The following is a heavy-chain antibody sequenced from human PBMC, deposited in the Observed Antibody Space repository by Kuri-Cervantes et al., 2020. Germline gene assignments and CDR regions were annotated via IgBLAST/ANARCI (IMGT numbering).Heavy chain of an antibody. D-gene: IGHD6-13*01. CDR2: IYYSGST. V-gene: IGHV4-59*01. J-gene: IGHJ4*02. CDR1: GGSISSYY. Sequence: SETLSLTCTASGGSISSYYWSWIRQPPGKGLEWIGYIYYSGSTNYNPSLKSRVTISVDTSKNQFSLNLSSVTAADTAVYYCARGRIAPYFDYWGQGTLVTVSS. CDR3: ARGRIAPYFDY.